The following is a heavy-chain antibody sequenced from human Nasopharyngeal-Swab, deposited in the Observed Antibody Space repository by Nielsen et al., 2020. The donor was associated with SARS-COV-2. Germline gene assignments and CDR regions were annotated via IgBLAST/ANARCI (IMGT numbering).Heavy chain of an antibody. CDR3: ARRWAYNSSSPAFDY. CDR2: IYPGDSDT. CDR1: GSTFTSYW. D-gene: IGHD6-6*01. Sequence: GGSLRLSCKGSGSTFTSYWIGWVRQMPGKGLEWMGIIYPGDSDTRYSPSFQGQVTISADKSISTAYLQWSSLKASDTAMYYCARRWAYNSSSPAFDYWGQGALVTVSS. V-gene: IGHV5-51*01. J-gene: IGHJ4*02.